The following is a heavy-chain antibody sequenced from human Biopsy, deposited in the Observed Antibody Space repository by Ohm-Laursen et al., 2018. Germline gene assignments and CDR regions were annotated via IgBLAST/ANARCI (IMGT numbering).Heavy chain of an antibody. V-gene: IGHV4-4*07. D-gene: IGHD3-22*01. CDR2: IYPGGST. CDR1: GGDINNYY. CDR3: SSVVLGPTNDAFDL. Sequence: PSDTLSLTCNVSGGDINNYYWSWIRQPAGKGLEWIGRIYPGGSTKYNPSLQSRVTMSVDTSKKQLSLRLRSFTAADTAMYYCSSVVLGPTNDAFDLWGQGTMVVVSS. J-gene: IGHJ3*01.